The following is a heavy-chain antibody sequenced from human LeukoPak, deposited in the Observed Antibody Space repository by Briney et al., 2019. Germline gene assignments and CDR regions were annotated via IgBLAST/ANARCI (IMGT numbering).Heavy chain of an antibody. D-gene: IGHD6-13*01. J-gene: IGHJ5*02. CDR2: ISSSSSYI. CDR3: ASGSSSWYPWFDP. V-gene: IGHV3-21*01. CDR1: GFTFSSYS. Sequence: KTGGSLRLSCAASGFTFSSYSMNWVRQAPGKGLEWVSSISSSSSYIYYADSVKGRFTISRDNAKNSLYLQMNSLRAEDTAVYYCASGSSSWYPWFDPWGQGTLVTVSS.